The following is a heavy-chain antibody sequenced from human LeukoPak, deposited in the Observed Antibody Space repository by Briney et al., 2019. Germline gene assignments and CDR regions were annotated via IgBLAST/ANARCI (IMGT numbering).Heavy chain of an antibody. CDR1: GYTFTSYY. V-gene: IGHV1-2*02. D-gene: IGHD3-22*01. CDR2: INPNSGGT. Sequence: EASVEVSCKASGYTFTSYYMHWVRQAPGQGLEWMGWINPNSGGTNYAQKFQGRVTMTRDTSISTAYMELSRLRSDDTAVYYCARAGSSGYYYYYYGMDVWGQGTTVTVSS. CDR3: ARAGSSGYYYYYYGMDV. J-gene: IGHJ6*02.